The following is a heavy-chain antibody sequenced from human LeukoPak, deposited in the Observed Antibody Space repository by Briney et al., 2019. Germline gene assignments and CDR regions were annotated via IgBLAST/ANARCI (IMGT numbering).Heavy chain of an antibody. CDR3: ARHRGYCSSTSCSYNWFDP. D-gene: IGHD2-2*03. Sequence: LRLSCAASGFTFSSYAMSWIRQPPGKGLEWIGYIYYSGSTYYNPSLKSRVTMSVDTSKNQFSLKLSSVTAVDTAVYYCARHRGYCSSTSCSYNWFDPWGQGTLVTVSS. CDR2: IYYSGST. V-gene: IGHV4-28*01. CDR1: GFTFSSYAM. J-gene: IGHJ5*02.